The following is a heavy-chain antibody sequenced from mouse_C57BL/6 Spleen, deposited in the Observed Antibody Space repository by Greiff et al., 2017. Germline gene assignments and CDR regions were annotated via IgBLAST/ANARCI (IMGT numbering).Heavy chain of an antibody. D-gene: IGHD2-4*01. CDR1: GYTFTNYW. V-gene: IGHV1-63*01. CDR2: LYPGGGYT. J-gene: IGHJ2*01. Sequence: QVQLQQSGAELVRPGTSVKMSCKASGYTFTNYWIGWAKQRPGHGLEWIGDLYPGGGYTNYNEKFKGKATLTADKSSSTAYMQFSSLTSEDSAIYYCAREDYDGGYYFDYWGQGTTPTVSS. CDR3: AREDYDGGYYFDY.